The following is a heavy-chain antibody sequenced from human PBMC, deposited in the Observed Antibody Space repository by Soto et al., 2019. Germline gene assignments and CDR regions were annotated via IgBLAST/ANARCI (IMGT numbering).Heavy chain of an antibody. CDR2: INHSGST. CDR1: GGSFSCYY. V-gene: IGHV4-34*01. D-gene: IGHD6-13*01. J-gene: IGHJ6*02. CDR3: ARTPLYSTKHRYYYGMDV. Sequence: SETLSLTCAVYGGSFSCYYWSWIRQPPGKGREWIGEINHSGSTNYNPSLKSRVTISVDTSKNQFSLKLSSVTAADTAVYYCARTPLYSTKHRYYYGMDVWGQGTTVTVSS.